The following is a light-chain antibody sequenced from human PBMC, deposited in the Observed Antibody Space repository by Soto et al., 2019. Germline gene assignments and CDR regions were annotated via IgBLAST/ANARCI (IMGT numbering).Light chain of an antibody. V-gene: IGLV2-8*01. CDR1: SSDVGGYNY. J-gene: IGLJ3*02. Sequence: QSALTQPASVSGSPGQSITISCTGTSSDVGGYNYVSWYQQHPGKAPKLMIYEVSKRPSGVPDRFSGSKSGNTASLTVSGLQAEDEAAYSCSSYAGSNNWVFGGGTQLTVL. CDR3: SSYAGSNNWV. CDR2: EVS.